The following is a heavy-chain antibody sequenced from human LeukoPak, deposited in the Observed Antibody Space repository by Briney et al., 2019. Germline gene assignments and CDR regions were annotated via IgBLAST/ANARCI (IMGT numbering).Heavy chain of an antibody. CDR3: ARRGFPYNWFDP. CDR2: IYHSGST. CDR1: GYSISSGYY. Sequence: KPSETLSLTCTVSGYSISSGYYWGWIRQPPGKGLEWIGSIYHSGSTNYNPSLKSRVTISVDTSKNQFSLKLSSVTAADTAVYYCARRGFPYNWFDPWGQGTLVTVSS. D-gene: IGHD6-25*01. V-gene: IGHV4-38-2*02. J-gene: IGHJ5*02.